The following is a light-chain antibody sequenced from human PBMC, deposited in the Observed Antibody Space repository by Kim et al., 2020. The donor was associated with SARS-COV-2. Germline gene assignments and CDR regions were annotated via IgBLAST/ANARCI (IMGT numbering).Light chain of an antibody. V-gene: IGKV1-39*01. CDR1: QRISSY. Sequence: ASEGDRVTITCRANQRISSYLNWYAQKPGKAPKLWVYASASLQSGAPSRFNGSGSGTDFTLTISSLQPEDFATYYCQQSYSTPLTFGGGTKVDIK. CDR2: ASA. CDR3: QQSYSTPLT. J-gene: IGKJ4*01.